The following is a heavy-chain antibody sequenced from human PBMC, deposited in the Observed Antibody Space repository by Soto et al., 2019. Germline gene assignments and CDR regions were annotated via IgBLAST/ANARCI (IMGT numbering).Heavy chain of an antibody. D-gene: IGHD6-19*01. CDR1: GFTFSDYA. J-gene: IGHJ4*02. CDR2: VSHDGRNT. V-gene: IGHV3-30*18. Sequence: VQLVESGGGVVQPGRSLRLSCAASGFTFSDYAMHWVRQAPGKGLEWVAVVSHDGRNTHYADSVKGRFTISRDSSKNMVFLEMTSLRAEDTAVYYCGKGGRQWLVTSDFNYWGQGALVTVSS. CDR3: GKGGRQWLVTSDFNY.